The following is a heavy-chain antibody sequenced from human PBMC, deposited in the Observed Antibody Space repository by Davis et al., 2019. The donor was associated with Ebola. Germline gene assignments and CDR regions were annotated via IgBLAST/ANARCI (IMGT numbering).Heavy chain of an antibody. CDR3: VRGWGRSGLDV. J-gene: IGHJ6*02. CDR1: GDSVSSGSGG. D-gene: IGHD3-16*01. V-gene: IGHV6-1*01. Sequence: HSQTLSLTCAISGDSVSSGSGGWNWIRQSPSRGLEWLGRTYYYSKWYIDYADSVKSRITINPDTSTNQLSLKLNSVTPEDTAVYYCVRGWGRSGLDVWGQGTTVTVSS. CDR2: TYYYSKWYI.